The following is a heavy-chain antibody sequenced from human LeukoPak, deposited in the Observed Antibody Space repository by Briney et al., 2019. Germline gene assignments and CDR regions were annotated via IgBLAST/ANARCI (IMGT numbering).Heavy chain of an antibody. J-gene: IGHJ3*02. D-gene: IGHD1-26*01. CDR3: ARDPWEGDAFDI. Sequence: SETLSLTCTVSGGSISSYYWSWIRQPPGKGLEWIGYIYYSGSTYYNPSLKSRVTISVDTSKNQFSLKLSPVTAADTAVYYCARDPWEGDAFDIWGQGTMVTVSS. CDR1: GGSISSYY. V-gene: IGHV4-59*12. CDR2: IYYSGST.